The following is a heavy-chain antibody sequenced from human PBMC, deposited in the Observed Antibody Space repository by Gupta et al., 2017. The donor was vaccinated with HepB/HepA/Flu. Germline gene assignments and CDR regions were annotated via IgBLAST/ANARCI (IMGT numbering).Heavy chain of an antibody. Sequence: QVQLQESGPGLVKPSETLSLTCTVSGGSISSYYWSWIRQPPGKGLEWIGYIHYSGSTNYNPSLKSRVTISVATSKNQFSLKLSSVTAADTAVYYCARAGQRASSYYYGSGSYYPDNWFDPWGQGTLVTGSS. J-gene: IGHJ5*02. CDR1: GGSISSYY. CDR3: ARAGQRASSYYYGSGSYYPDNWFDP. V-gene: IGHV4-59*01. D-gene: IGHD3-10*01. CDR2: IHYSGST.